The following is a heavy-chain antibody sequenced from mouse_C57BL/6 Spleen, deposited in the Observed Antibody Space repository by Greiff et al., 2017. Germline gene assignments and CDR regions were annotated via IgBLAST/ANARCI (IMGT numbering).Heavy chain of an antibody. J-gene: IGHJ2*01. CDR2: IRSKSNNYAT. D-gene: IGHD2-12*01. CDR1: GFSFNTYA. Sequence: EVKLVESGGGLVQPKGSLKLSCAASGFSFNTYAMNWVRQAPGKGLEWVARIRSKSNNYATYYADSVKDRFTISRDDSESMLYLQMNNLKTEDTAMYYCVREDYTRYYFDYWGQGTTLTVSS. V-gene: IGHV10-1*01. CDR3: VREDYTRYYFDY.